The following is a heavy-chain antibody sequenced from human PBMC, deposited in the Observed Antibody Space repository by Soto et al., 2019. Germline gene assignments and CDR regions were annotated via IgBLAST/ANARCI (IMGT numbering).Heavy chain of an antibody. Sequence: GGSLRLSCAASGFTFSSYAMSWVLQAPGKGLEWVSAISGSGGSTYYADSVKGRFTISRDNSKNTLYLQMNSLRAEDTAVYYCAKNPQPSRLPFEAFDIWGQGTMVTVSS. V-gene: IGHV3-23*01. D-gene: IGHD6-25*01. CDR1: GFTFSSYA. CDR3: AKNPQPSRLPFEAFDI. J-gene: IGHJ3*02. CDR2: ISGSGGST.